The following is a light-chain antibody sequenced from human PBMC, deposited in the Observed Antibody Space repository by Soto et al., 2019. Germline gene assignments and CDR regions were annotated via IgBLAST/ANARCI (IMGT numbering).Light chain of an antibody. V-gene: IGKV1-5*03. CDR1: QTIGAW. J-gene: IGKJ1*01. Sequence: DIQMTQSPSTLSASVGDRVTITCRASQTIGAWLAWYQQKPGKAPKLLIYKASNLETGVPSRFSGSGSGTEFTLTISSLQPEDFATYYCQQYDTYRTFGQGTKVEIK. CDR3: QQYDTYRT. CDR2: KAS.